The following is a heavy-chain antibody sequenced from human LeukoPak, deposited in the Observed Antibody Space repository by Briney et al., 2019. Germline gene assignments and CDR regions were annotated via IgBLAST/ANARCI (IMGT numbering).Heavy chain of an antibody. CDR2: ISSSSSYI. V-gene: IGHV3-21*01. D-gene: IGHD6-13*01. J-gene: IGHJ4*02. Sequence: GGSLRLSCAASGFTFSSYSMNWVRQAPGKGLEWVSSISSSSSYIYYADSVKGRFTISRDNAKNSLYLRMNSLRAEDTAVYYCARESAAGTGLDYWGQGTLVTVSS. CDR3: ARESAAGTGLDY. CDR1: GFTFSSYS.